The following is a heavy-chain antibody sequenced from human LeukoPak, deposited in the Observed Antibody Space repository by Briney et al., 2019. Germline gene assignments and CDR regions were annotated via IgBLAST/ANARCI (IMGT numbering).Heavy chain of an antibody. J-gene: IGHJ4*02. V-gene: IGHV4-59*01. Sequence: SETLSLTCTVSGGSISSYHWSWIRQPPGKGLEWIGYIYYSGSTNYNPSLKSRVTISVDTSKNQFSLKLSSVTAADTAVYYCARVSADYSPDYWGQGTLVIVSS. CDR2: IYYSGST. CDR1: GGSISSYH. D-gene: IGHD2-15*01. CDR3: ARVSADYSPDY.